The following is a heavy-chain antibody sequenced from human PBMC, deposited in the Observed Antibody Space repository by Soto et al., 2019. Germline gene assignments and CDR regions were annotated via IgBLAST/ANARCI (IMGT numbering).Heavy chain of an antibody. Sequence: ASVKVSCKASGYTFNKYDITWVRQAPGQGLEWLGLISPNSGRPSYAQKFEGRVTMTTDTSTTTAYLELGSLRSDDTAVYYCVRQYYDFWTDYPDFDYWGQGTLVTVSS. V-gene: IGHV1-18*04. CDR2: ISPNSGRP. CDR3: VRQYYDFWTDYPDFDY. D-gene: IGHD3-3*01. J-gene: IGHJ4*02. CDR1: GYTFNKYD.